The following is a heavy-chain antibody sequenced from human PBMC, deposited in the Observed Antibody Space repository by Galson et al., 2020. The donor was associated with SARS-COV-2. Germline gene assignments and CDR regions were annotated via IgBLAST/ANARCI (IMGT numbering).Heavy chain of an antibody. CDR2: IDWDDDK. CDR1: GFSLSTSGMC. J-gene: IGHJ6*02. CDR3: ARMLVVTELRQYYYYGMDV. D-gene: IGHD2-21*02. V-gene: IGHV2-70*01. Sequence: SGPTLVKPTQTLTLTCTFSGFSLSTSGMCVSWIRQPPGKALEWLALIDWDDDKYYSTSLKTRLTISKDTSKNQVVLTMTNMDPVDTATYYCARMLVVTELRQYYYYGMDVWGQVTTVTVSS.